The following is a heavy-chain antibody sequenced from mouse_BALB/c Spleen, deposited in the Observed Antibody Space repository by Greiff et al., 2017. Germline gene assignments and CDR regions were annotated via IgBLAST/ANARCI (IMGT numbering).Heavy chain of an antibody. Sequence: VKLQESGAELVRPGTSVKVSCKASGYAFTNYLIEWVKQRPGQGLEWIGVINPGSGGTNYNEKFKGKATLTADKSSSTAYMQLSSLTSDDSAVYFCARDYGSSYDAMDYWGQGTSVTVSS. J-gene: IGHJ4*01. CDR1: GYAFTNYL. CDR3: ARDYGSSYDAMDY. D-gene: IGHD1-1*01. V-gene: IGHV1-54*01. CDR2: INPGSGGT.